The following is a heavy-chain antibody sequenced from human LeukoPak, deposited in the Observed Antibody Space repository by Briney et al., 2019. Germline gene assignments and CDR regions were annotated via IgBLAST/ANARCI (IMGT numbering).Heavy chain of an antibody. V-gene: IGHV3-74*01. CDR2: ISNDGSVT. J-gene: IGHJ4*02. CDR3: ARVGGYHDFDY. D-gene: IGHD2-2*01. CDR1: GFTFSSFW. Sequence: PGGSLRLSCAASGFTFSSFWMHWVRQAPGKGLVWVSLISNDGSVTSYADFVKGRFTISRDNAKNTLHLQMNSLRAEDTAVYYCARVGGYHDFDYWGQGTLVTVSS.